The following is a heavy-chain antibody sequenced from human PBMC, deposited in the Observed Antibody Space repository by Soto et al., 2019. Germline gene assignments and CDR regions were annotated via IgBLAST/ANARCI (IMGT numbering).Heavy chain of an antibody. D-gene: IGHD3-22*01. CDR3: ARNTALYYDSSGMDV. CDR1: GYTFTGYY. J-gene: IGHJ6*02. CDR2: INPNSGGT. V-gene: IGHV1-2*04. Sequence: ASVKVSCKASGYTFTGYYIHWVRQAPGQGLEWMGWINPNSGGTNYAQKFQGWVTMTRDTSISTAYMELSRLRSDDTAVYYCARNTALYYDSSGMDVWGQGTTVTV.